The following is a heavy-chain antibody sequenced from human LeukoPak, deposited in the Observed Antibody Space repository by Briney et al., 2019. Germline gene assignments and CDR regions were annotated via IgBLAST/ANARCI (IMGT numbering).Heavy chain of an antibody. D-gene: IGHD3-16*01. V-gene: IGHV1-18*01. CDR1: GGTFSSYG. J-gene: IGHJ4*02. CDR2: ISAYNGNT. CDR3: ARDLGGGIGGIPFDY. Sequence: GSSVKVSCKASGGTFSSYGISWVRQAPGQGLEWMGWISAYNGNTNSAQKFQGRVTLTTDTSTNTAYMELRSLRSDDTAMYYCARDLGGGIGGIPFDYWGQGTLLTVSS.